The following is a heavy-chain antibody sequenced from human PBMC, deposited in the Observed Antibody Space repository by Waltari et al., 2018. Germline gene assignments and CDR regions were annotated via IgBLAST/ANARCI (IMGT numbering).Heavy chain of an antibody. J-gene: IGHJ3*02. CDR1: GYTFTDYY. V-gene: IGHV1-69-2*01. Sequence: VQLVQSGAEVKKPGATVEISCKASGYTFTDYYMHWVPQAPGQWLQWMGRVDPEDGETIYAEKCQGRVTITADTSTDTAYMELSSLRSEDTAVYYCATVVGTYCGGDCPHPHAFDIWGQGTMVTVSS. D-gene: IGHD2-21*01. CDR2: VDPEDGET. CDR3: ATVVGTYCGGDCPHPHAFDI.